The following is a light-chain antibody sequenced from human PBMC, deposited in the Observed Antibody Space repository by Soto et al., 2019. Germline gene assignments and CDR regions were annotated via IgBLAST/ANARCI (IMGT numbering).Light chain of an antibody. CDR1: QSISSL. CDR2: DAS. V-gene: IGKV1-5*01. J-gene: IGKJ1*01. CDR3: QQYNNY. Sequence: DIQMTQSPSTLSASVGDRVTITCRASQSISSLLAWYQQKPGKAPKLLIYDASSLASGVPSRFRGSGSGTDFTLAISSLQTYDFATDYCQQYNNYFGQGTKMEIK.